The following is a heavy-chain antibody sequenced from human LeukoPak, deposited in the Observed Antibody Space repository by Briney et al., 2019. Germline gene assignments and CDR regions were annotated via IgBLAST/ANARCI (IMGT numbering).Heavy chain of an antibody. J-gene: IGHJ4*02. CDR2: ISPSGGST. Sequence: ASVKVSCKAFGYTFTSNYMHWVRQAPGQGPEWMGVISPSGGSTTYAQKFQGRVTLTRDMSTSTDYLELRSLRSDDTAVYYCAREDLKVYAPPDYWGQGTLVTVSS. CDR3: AREDLKVYAPPDY. V-gene: IGHV1-46*01. D-gene: IGHD2-8*01. CDR1: GYTFTSNY.